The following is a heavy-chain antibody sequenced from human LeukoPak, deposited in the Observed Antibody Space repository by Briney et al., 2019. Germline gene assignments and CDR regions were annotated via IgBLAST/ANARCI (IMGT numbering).Heavy chain of an antibody. CDR1: GFTFSSHE. J-gene: IGHJ4*02. Sequence: GSLRLSRAASGFTFSSHELNWVRQAPGKGLEWVSHICSSGSTIYHADSVKGCFTISRDNAKNSLYLQMNSLRAEDTDVYYCARRFDYWGQGTLVTVSS. V-gene: IGHV3-48*03. CDR2: ICSSGSTI. CDR3: ARRFDY.